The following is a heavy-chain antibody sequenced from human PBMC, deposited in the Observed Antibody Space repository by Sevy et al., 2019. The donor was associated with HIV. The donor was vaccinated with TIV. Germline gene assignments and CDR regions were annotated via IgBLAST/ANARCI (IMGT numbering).Heavy chain of an antibody. CDR1: GFPFSSYS. D-gene: IGHD1-26*01. CDR3: ARDSGTYPAFDL. V-gene: IGHV3-64*01. Sequence: GGSLRLSCAASGFPFSSYSFYWVRQAPGKGLEYVSAIGSDGETTLYASSVKGRFTISRDNSKNTVFLQMGRLRSEDMGVYYCARDSGTYPAFDLWGRGTIVTVSS. CDR2: IGSDGETT. J-gene: IGHJ3*01.